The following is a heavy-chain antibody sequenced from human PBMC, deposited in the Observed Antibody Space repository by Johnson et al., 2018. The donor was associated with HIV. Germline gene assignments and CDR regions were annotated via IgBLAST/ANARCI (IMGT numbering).Heavy chain of an antibody. CDR2: ISGSGGST. Sequence: VQLVESGGGVVQPGRSLRLSCAASGFTFSSYAMSWVRQAPGKGLEWVSAISGSGGSTYYADSVKGRFPISRDNSKNTLYLQMNSLRAEDTAVYYCAKVLWEGDAFDIWGQGTMVTVSS. CDR3: AKVLWEGDAFDI. D-gene: IGHD2-2*01. CDR1: GFTFSSYA. J-gene: IGHJ3*02. V-gene: IGHV3-23*04.